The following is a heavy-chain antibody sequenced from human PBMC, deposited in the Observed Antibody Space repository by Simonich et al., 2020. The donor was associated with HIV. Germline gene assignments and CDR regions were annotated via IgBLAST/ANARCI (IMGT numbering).Heavy chain of an antibody. J-gene: IGHJ4*02. Sequence: QVQLQQWGAGLLKPSETLSLTCAVYGGSFRGYYWRWICQPPGKGLEWIGEINHSGSTNYNPSLKSRVNISVDTSKNQFSLKLSSVTAADTAVYYCARRHPTTVTTPYFDYWGQGTLVTVSS. CDR1: GGSFRGYY. CDR2: INHSGST. V-gene: IGHV4-34*01. D-gene: IGHD4-17*01. CDR3: ARRHPTTVTTPYFDY.